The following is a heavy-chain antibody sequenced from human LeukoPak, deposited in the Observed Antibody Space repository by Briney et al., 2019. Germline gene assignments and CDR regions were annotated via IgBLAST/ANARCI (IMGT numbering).Heavy chain of an antibody. Sequence: ASVKVSCKASGYTFTSYGISWVRQAPGQGLEWMGWISAYSGNTNYAQKLQGRVTMTTDTSTSTAYMELRSLRSDDTAVYYCARDESDVDTAETGIDYWGQGTLVTVSS. V-gene: IGHV1-18*04. CDR1: GYTFTSYG. CDR3: ARDESDVDTAETGIDY. CDR2: ISAYSGNT. J-gene: IGHJ4*02. D-gene: IGHD5-18*01.